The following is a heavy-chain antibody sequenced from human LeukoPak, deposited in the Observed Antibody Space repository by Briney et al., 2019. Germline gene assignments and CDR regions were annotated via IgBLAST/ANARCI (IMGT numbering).Heavy chain of an antibody. CDR3: AKENYYDSSGYLDY. V-gene: IGHV3-23*01. J-gene: IGHJ4*02. D-gene: IGHD3-22*01. CDR2: ITGSGGST. CDR1: GFTFSTYG. Sequence: GGTLRLSCAASGFTFSTYGMSWVRQAPGKGLEWVSVITGSGGSTYYADSVKGRFTISRDNSKNTLYLQMNSLRAEDTAVYYCAKENYYDSSGYLDYWGQGTLVTVSS.